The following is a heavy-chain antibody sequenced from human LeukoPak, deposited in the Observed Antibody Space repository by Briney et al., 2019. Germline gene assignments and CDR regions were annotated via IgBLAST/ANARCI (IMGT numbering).Heavy chain of an antibody. Sequence: SETLSLTCAVSGYSISSGYYWGWIRQPPGKGLEWIGSIYYSGSTYYNPSLKSRVTISVDTSKNQFSLKLSSVTAADTAVYYCARHPDYGDFKYWYFDLWGRGTLVTVSS. CDR3: ARHPDYGDFKYWYFDL. CDR1: GYSISSGYY. D-gene: IGHD4-17*01. V-gene: IGHV4-38-2*01. CDR2: IYYSGST. J-gene: IGHJ2*01.